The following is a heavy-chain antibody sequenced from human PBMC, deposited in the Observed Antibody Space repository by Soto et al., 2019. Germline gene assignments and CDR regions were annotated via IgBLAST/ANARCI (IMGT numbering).Heavy chain of an antibody. Sequence: PGGSLRLSCAASGFTFSSYWMHWVRQAPGKGLVWVSRINSDGSSTTYADSVKGRFTISRDNAKNTLYLQTNSLRAEDTAVYYCVRGEGGWETYWGQGTLVTVSS. CDR3: VRGEGGWETY. CDR1: GFTFSSYW. V-gene: IGHV3-74*01. J-gene: IGHJ4*02. CDR2: INSDGSST. D-gene: IGHD6-19*01.